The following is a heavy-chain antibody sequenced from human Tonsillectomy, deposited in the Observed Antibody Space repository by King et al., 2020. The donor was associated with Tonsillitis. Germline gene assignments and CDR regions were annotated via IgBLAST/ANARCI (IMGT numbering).Heavy chain of an antibody. V-gene: IGHV5-51*03. CDR3: ATRGGYYDSDY. J-gene: IGHJ4*02. D-gene: IGHD3-22*01. CDR1: GYTFTNYW. Sequence: QLVQSGAEVKKPGESLKISCRGSGYTFTNYWIGWVRQMPGKGLEWMGIIYHSDSGTTYNPSFQGQVTISADKSISTSYLQWSSLKASDTAMYYCATRGGYYDSDYWGQGTLVTVSS. CDR2: IYHSDSGT.